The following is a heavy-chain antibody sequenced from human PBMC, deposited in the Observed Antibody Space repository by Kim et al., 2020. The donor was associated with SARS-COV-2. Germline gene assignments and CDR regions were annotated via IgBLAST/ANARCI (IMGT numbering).Heavy chain of an antibody. D-gene: IGHD2-8*01. CDR2: IKSKTDGGTT. J-gene: IGHJ6*02. Sequence: GGSLRLSCAASGFTFSNAWMSWVRQAPGKGLEWVGRIKSKTDGGTTDYAAPVKGRFTISRDDSKNTLYLQMNSLKTEDTAVYYCTTGYCTNGVCYGYYYGMDVGGQGTTVTVSS. V-gene: IGHV3-15*01. CDR1: GFTFSNAW. CDR3: TTGYCTNGVCYGYYYGMDV.